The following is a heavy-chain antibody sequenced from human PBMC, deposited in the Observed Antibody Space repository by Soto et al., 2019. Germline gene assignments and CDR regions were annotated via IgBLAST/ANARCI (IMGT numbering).Heavy chain of an antibody. Sequence: SETLSLTCTVSGASISGFYWSWIRKSAGKGLEWIGRIYATGTTDYNPSPKSRVMMSVDTSKKQFSLKLRSVTAADTAVYYCVRDGTKTLRDWFDPWGQGISVTVSS. CDR1: GASISGFY. V-gene: IGHV4-4*07. D-gene: IGHD1-1*01. CDR2: IYATGTT. J-gene: IGHJ5*02. CDR3: VRDGTKTLRDWFDP.